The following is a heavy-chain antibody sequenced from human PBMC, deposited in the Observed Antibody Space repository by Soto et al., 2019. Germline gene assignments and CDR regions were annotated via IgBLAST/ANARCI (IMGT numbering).Heavy chain of an antibody. V-gene: IGHV3-21*02. CDR3: ARRSGYAYGSLDH. J-gene: IGHJ4*02. Sequence: EVQLVEAGGGLVKPGGSLRLSCATSGFTFGSYTMNWVRQAPGKGLEWVSCISSASSYIYYADSVQGRFTISRDNSEKSLYLHMNSVRAEDTAVYYCARRSGYAYGSLDHWGQGVLVTVSS. CDR1: GFTFGSYT. D-gene: IGHD5-18*01. CDR2: ISSASSYI.